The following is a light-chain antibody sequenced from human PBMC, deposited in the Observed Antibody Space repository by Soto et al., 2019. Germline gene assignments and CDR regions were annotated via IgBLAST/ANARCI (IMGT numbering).Light chain of an antibody. Sequence: EIVLTQSPGTLSLSPGERATLSCRASQSVTGSQLAWYQQKVGQAPRLLMYGASSRATGIPDRFSGSGSGTDFTLTITRLEPEDFAMYYCQQYGSPPLTFGGGTKVEIE. CDR2: GAS. J-gene: IGKJ4*01. V-gene: IGKV3-20*01. CDR3: QQYGSPPLT. CDR1: QSVTGSQ.